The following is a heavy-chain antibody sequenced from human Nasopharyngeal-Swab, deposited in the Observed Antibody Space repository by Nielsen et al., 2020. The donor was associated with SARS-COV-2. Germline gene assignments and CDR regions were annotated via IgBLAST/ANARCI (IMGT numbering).Heavy chain of an antibody. J-gene: IGHJ4*02. Sequence: GESLKISYAASGFTFGSYAMHGVHDAPGKGLEWVAVISYDGSNKYYADSVKGRFTISRDNSKNTLYLQMNSLRAEDKAVYYCARELIESFDYWGQGTLVTVSS. V-gene: IGHV3-30*04. CDR1: GFTFGSYA. CDR2: ISYDGSNK. D-gene: IGHD2-8*01. CDR3: ARELIESFDY.